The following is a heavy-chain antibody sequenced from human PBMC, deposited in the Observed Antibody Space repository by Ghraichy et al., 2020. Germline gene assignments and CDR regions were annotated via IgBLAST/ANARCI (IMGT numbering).Heavy chain of an antibody. V-gene: IGHV3-21*01. CDR2: ISSSSSYI. D-gene: IGHD5-24*01. CDR3: ARDAEMATIPFDY. CDR1: GFTFSSYS. Sequence: GESLNISCAASGFTFSSYSMNWVRQAPGKGLEWVSSISSSSSYIYYADSVKGRFTISRDNAKNSLYLQMNSLRAEDTAVYYCARDAEMATIPFDYWGQGTLVTVSS. J-gene: IGHJ4*02.